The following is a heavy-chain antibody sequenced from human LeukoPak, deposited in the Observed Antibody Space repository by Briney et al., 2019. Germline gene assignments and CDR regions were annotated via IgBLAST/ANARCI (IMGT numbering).Heavy chain of an antibody. D-gene: IGHD3-16*02. CDR2: ISAYNGNT. CDR3: ARRTEDDYVWGSYRYTPIIDY. J-gene: IGHJ4*02. V-gene: IGHV1-18*01. CDR1: GYTFTSYG. Sequence: ASVKVSRKASGYTFTSYGISWVRQAPGQGLEWMGWISAYNGNTNYAQKLQGRVTMTTDTSTSTAYMELRSLRSDDTAVYYCARRTEDDYVWGSYRYTPIIDYWGQGTLVTVSS.